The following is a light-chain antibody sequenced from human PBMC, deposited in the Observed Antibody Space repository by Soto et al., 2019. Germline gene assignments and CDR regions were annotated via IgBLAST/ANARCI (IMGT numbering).Light chain of an antibody. CDR3: QQYGRSPYT. V-gene: IGKV3-20*01. Sequence: EIVLTQSPGTLSLSPGERATLSCRASQSVRNSYLAWYQQKPGQAPRLLIYGASGRATGIPDRFSGSGSGTDFSLTISRLEPADFAVYSCQQYGRSPYTFGQGAKLEI. CDR1: QSVRNSY. CDR2: GAS. J-gene: IGKJ2*01.